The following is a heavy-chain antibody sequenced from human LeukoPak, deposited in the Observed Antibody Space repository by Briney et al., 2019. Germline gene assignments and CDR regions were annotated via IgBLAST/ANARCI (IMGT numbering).Heavy chain of an antibody. J-gene: IGHJ6*03. CDR2: MNPNSGNT. CDR1: GYTFTSYD. Sequence: ASVKVSCKASGYTFTSYDINWVRQATGQGLEWMGWMNPNSGNTGYAQKFQGRVTMTRNTSISTAYMELSSLRSEDTAVYYCARVAAAAGFYYYYYYYMDVWGKGTTVTISS. D-gene: IGHD6-13*01. V-gene: IGHV1-8*01. CDR3: ARVAAAAGFYYYYYYYMDV.